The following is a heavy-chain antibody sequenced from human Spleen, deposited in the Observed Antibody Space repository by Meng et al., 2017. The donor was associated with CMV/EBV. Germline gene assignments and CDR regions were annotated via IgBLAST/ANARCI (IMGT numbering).Heavy chain of an antibody. J-gene: IGHJ6*02. V-gene: IGHV1-69*10. CDR3: ARVGPIEGSAASWYYYGMDV. CDR2: IIPILDIA. CDR1: GYTFTSYD. Sequence: SSVKVSCKASGYTFTSYDINWVRQATGQGLEWMGGIIPILDIANYAQKFQGRVTIIADKSTSTAYMELTSLRSEDTAVYYCARVGPIEGSAASWYYYGMDVWGQGTTVTVSS. D-gene: IGHD2-15*01.